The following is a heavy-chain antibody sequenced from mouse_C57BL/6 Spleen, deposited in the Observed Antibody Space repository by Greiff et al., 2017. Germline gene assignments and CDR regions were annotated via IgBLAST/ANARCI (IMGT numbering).Heavy chain of an antibody. CDR1: GFTFTDYY. CDR3: ARSFLPAMDY. CDR2: IRNKANGYTT. J-gene: IGHJ4*01. Sequence: DVMLVESGGGLVQPGGSLSLSCAASGFTFTDYYMSWVRQPPGKALEWLGFIRNKANGYTTEYSASVKGRFTISRDNSQSILYLQMNALRAVDSATYYCARSFLPAMDYWGQGTSVTVSS. D-gene: IGHD2-10*01. V-gene: IGHV7-3*01.